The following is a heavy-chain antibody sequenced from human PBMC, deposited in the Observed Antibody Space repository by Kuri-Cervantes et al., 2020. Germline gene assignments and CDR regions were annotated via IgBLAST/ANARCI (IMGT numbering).Heavy chain of an antibody. J-gene: IGHJ4*02. CDR1: GGSISSYY. V-gene: IGHV4-59*12. CDR3: ARVPPRRVVAL. CDR2: IYYSGST. Sequence: GSLRLSCTVSGGSISSYYWSWIRQPPGRGLEWIGYIYYSGSTNYNPSLKSRVTISVDTSKKQFSLKVYSVTAADTAVYYCARVPPRRVVALWGQGTLVTVSS. D-gene: IGHD3-22*01.